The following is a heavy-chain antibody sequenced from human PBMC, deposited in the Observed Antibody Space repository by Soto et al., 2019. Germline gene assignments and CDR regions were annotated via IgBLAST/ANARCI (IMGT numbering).Heavy chain of an antibody. D-gene: IGHD3-16*01. CDR1: GYSFTSYL. V-gene: IGHV5-51*01. Sequence: GESVKISCKGSGYSFTSYLIGWVRQMPGKGMEWIGIIYPGDSDTRYSPSFQGQVTISADKSISTAYLQWSSLKASDTAMYYCARLRPVLRYFDFWGQGTLVTVSS. J-gene: IGHJ4*02. CDR3: ARLRPVLRYFDF. CDR2: IYPGDSDT.